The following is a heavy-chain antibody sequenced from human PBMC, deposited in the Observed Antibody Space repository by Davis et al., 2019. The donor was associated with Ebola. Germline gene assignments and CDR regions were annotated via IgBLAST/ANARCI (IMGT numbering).Heavy chain of an antibody. CDR3: ARQESLYGSIDY. CDR1: GYGYADYW. Sequence: GESLTISCKGSGYGYADYWIAWVRQTPGKGLEWMGIIYAGDSDTRYSPSFEGQVTISVDRSITTAYLQWSSLRASDTAIYYCARQESLYGSIDYWGQGALATVSS. D-gene: IGHD3-22*01. J-gene: IGHJ4*02. CDR2: IYAGDSDT. V-gene: IGHV5-51*01.